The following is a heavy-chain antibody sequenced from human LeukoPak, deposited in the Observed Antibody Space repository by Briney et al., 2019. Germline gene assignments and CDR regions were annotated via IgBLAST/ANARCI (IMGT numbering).Heavy chain of an antibody. Sequence: ASVKVSCKASGYTFTSYGISWVRQAPGQGLEWMGWISAYNGNTNYAQKFQGRVTMTTDTSTSTSYMELRSLRSDDTAVYYCARDNDFWSGPRRFDPWGQGTLVTVSS. CDR1: GYTFTSYG. CDR2: ISAYNGNT. V-gene: IGHV1-18*01. D-gene: IGHD3-3*01. CDR3: ARDNDFWSGPRRFDP. J-gene: IGHJ5*02.